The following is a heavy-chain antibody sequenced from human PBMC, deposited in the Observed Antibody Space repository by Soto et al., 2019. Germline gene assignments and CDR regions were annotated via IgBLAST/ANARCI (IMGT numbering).Heavy chain of an antibody. D-gene: IGHD2-21*02. CDR2: IDPSDSYT. V-gene: IGHV5-10-1*01. CDR1: GYSFTSYW. Sequence: PGESLKISCKGSGYSFTSYWISWVRQMPGKGLEWMGRIDPSDSYTNYSPSFQGHVTISADKSISTAYLQWSSLKASDTAMYYCARHPPPGTVVTPNFDYWGQGTLVTVSS. CDR3: ARHPPPGTVVTPNFDY. J-gene: IGHJ4*02.